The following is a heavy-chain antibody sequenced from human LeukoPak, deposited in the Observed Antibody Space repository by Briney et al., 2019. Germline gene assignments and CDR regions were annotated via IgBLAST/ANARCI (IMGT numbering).Heavy chain of an antibody. CDR3: ASARGSNYGSLGD. J-gene: IGHJ4*02. Sequence: SVKVSCKASGGTFSNYAISWVRQAPGQGLDWMGGIIPIFGTTNYAEKFQDRVRITADESTSTAYMELSSLRSEDTAVYYCASARGSNYGSLGDWGQGTLVTVSS. CDR2: IIPIFGTT. CDR1: GGTFSNYA. V-gene: IGHV1-69*01. D-gene: IGHD5-18*01.